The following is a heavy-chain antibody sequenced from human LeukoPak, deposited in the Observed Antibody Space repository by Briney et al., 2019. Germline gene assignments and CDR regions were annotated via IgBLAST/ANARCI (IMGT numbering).Heavy chain of an antibody. J-gene: IGHJ4*02. CDR2: INPNSGGT. CDR3: ARLQWLVRAFDY. D-gene: IGHD6-19*01. V-gene: IGHV1-2*02. CDR1: GYTFTGYY. Sequence: ASVKVSCKASGYTFTGYYMHWVRQAPGQGLEWMGWINPNSGGTNYAQKFQGRVTMTRDTSISTAYMELSRLRSDDTAVYYCARLQWLVRAFDYWGQGTLDTVSS.